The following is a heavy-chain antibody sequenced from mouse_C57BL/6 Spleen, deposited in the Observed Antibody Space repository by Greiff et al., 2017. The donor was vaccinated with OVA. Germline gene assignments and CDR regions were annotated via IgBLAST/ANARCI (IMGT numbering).Heavy chain of an antibody. Sequence: VQLVESGAELARPGASVKLSCKASGYTFTSYGISWVKQRTGQGLEWIGEIYPRSGNTYYNEKFKGKATLTADKSSSTAYMELRSLTSEDSAVYFCARVVTTVVATEFDYWGQGTTLTVSS. J-gene: IGHJ2*01. CDR2: IYPRSGNT. D-gene: IGHD1-1*01. V-gene: IGHV1-81*01. CDR1: GYTFTSYG. CDR3: ARVVTTVVATEFDY.